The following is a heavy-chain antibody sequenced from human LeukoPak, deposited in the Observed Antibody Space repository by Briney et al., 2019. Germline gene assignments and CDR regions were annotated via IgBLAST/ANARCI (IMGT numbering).Heavy chain of an antibody. D-gene: IGHD5-12*01. CDR2: IYYSGST. CDR3: ARQEATIRTNFDY. Sequence: SETLSLTCTVSGGSTSSSSYYWGWIRQPPGKGLEWIGSIYYSGSTYYNPSLKSRVTISVDTSKNQFSLKLSSVTAADTAVYYRARQEATIRTNFDYWGQGTLVTVSS. J-gene: IGHJ4*02. CDR1: GGSTSSSSYY. V-gene: IGHV4-39*01.